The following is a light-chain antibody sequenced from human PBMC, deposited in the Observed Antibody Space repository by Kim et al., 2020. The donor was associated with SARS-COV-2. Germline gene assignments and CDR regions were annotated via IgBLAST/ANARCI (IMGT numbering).Light chain of an antibody. CDR2: AAS. Sequence: IQLTQSPSSLSASVGDTVTITCRASQGISSYLAWYQQKPGKAPTLLIYAASTLQSGVPSRFSGSGSGTDFTLIISSLQPEDFATYYCQQVYTYPLSFGGGTKLEIK. J-gene: IGKJ4*01. CDR3: QQVYTYPLS. CDR1: QGISSY. V-gene: IGKV1-9*01.